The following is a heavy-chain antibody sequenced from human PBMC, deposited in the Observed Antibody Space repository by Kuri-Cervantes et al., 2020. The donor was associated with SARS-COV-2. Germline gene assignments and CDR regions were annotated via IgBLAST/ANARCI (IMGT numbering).Heavy chain of an antibody. CDR3: ARRWFDFWSGYYIFDY. V-gene: IGHV4-61*01. Sequence: SETLSLTCTVSGGSVSSGSYYWSWIRQPPGKGLEWIGYIYYSGSTNYNPSLKSRVTISVDTSKNQFSLKLSSVTAADTAVYYCARRWFDFWSGYYIFDYWGQGTLVTVSS. J-gene: IGHJ4*02. CDR2: IYYSGST. CDR1: GGSVSSGSYY. D-gene: IGHD3-3*01.